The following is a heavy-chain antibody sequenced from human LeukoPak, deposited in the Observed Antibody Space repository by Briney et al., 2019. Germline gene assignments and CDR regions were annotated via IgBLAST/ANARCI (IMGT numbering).Heavy chain of an antibody. CDR1: GDSVSSYY. CDR3: ARDLGADYGDYVFDP. D-gene: IGHD4-17*01. CDR2: IYYSGST. Sequence: SETLSLTCTVSGDSVSSYYWNWIRQPPGKGLEWIGYIYYSGSTNYNPSLKSRVTISLDTSKNQFSLKLTSVTAADTAVYYCARDLGADYGDYVFDPWGQGTLVTVSS. V-gene: IGHV4-59*02. J-gene: IGHJ5*02.